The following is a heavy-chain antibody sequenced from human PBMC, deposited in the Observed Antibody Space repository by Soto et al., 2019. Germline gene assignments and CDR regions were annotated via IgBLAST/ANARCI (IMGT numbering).Heavy chain of an antibody. J-gene: IGHJ6*02. CDR2: ISGSGGST. CDR1: GFTFSSYA. Sequence: EVQLLESGGGLVQPGGSLRLSCAASGFTFSSYAMSWVRQAPGKGLEWGSAISGSGGSTYYADSVKGRFTISRDNSKNTLYLQMNSLRAEDTAVYYCAKRTYYYDSSGYGGMDVWGQGTTVTVSS. V-gene: IGHV3-23*01. D-gene: IGHD3-22*01. CDR3: AKRTYYYDSSGYGGMDV.